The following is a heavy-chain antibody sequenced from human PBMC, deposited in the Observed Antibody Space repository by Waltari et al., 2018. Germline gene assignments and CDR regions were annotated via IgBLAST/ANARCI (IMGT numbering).Heavy chain of an antibody. Sequence: QLQLQESGPGLVKPSETLSLTCTVSGGSISSSSYSWGWIRQPPGKGLEWIGSIYYSGSTYYNPSLKSRVTISVDTSKNQFSLKLSSVTAADTAVYYCARHLLSSSCFNYWGQGTLVTVSS. V-gene: IGHV4-39*01. J-gene: IGHJ4*02. CDR2: IYYSGST. CDR1: GGSISSSSYS. D-gene: IGHD6-13*01. CDR3: ARHLLSSSCFNY.